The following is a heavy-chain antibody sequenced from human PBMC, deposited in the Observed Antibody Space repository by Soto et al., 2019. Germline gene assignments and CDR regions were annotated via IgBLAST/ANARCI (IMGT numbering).Heavy chain of an antibody. CDR3: GRGRSGQIVVFY. CDR2: IGPESGAT. J-gene: IGHJ4*02. D-gene: IGHD1-26*01. V-gene: IGHV1-2*02. CDR1: GYTFTGHY. Sequence: ASVKVSYKASGYTFTGHYIHWVRQAPEQGPEWMGEIGPESGATRYAEKFQGRVTMTLDTSITTVYMELKNLSPDDTAVYYCGRGRSGQIVVFYWGQGTPVTVS.